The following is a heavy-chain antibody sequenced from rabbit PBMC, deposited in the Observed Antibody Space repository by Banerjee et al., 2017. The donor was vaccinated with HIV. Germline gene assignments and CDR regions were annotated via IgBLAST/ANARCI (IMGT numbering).Heavy chain of an antibody. D-gene: IGHD7-1*01. J-gene: IGHJ6*01. V-gene: IGHV1S40*01. CDR2: IDSGSSGFT. CDR3: ARDTGTSFSSYGMDL. Sequence: VRQAPGKGLEWIACIDSGSSGFTYFATWAIGRFTCSKPSSTTVTLQLSSLTAADTATYFCARDTGTSFSSYGMDLWGQGTLVTVS.